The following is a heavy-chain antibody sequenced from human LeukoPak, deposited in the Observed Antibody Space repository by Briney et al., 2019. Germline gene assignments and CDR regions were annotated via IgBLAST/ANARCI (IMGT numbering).Heavy chain of an antibody. CDR2: IYYSGST. V-gene: IGHV4-39*01. CDR3: ASQEYDSSGYYSDY. CDR1: GASLSRTSYY. Sequence: SETLSLTCTVSGASLSRTSYYWGWIRQPPGKGLEWIGSIYYSGSTYYNPSLKSRVTISADTSKNQFSLKLSSVTAADTAVYYCASQEYDSSGYYSDYWGQGTLVTVSS. D-gene: IGHD3-22*01. J-gene: IGHJ4*02.